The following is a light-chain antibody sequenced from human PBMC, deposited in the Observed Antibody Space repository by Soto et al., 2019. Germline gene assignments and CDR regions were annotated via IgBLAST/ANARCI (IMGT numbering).Light chain of an antibody. V-gene: IGKV1-5*01. CDR3: RLSAQHLGA. CDR1: QSISSW. Sequence: IHMTHSPSTLSSSLLDRVTITCLACQSISSWLAWYQQKPGKAPKLLIYDASSLESGVPSRFCVTGCRREFSLVCSLRLPADLLTCSRRLSAQHLGAFGVGTKVEIK. CDR2: DAS. J-gene: IGKJ4*02.